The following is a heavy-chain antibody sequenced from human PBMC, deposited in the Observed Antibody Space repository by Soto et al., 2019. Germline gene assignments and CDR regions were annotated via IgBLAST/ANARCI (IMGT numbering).Heavy chain of an antibody. CDR3: AHTSSSWYGGENAFDI. CDR1: GFSLSTSGVG. V-gene: IGHV2-5*02. Sequence: QITLKESGPTLVKPTQTLTLTCTFSGFSLSTSGVGVGWIRQPPGKALEWLALIYWDDDKRYSPSLKSRLTITKDTSKNQVVLTMTNMDPVDTATYYCAHTSSSWYGGENAFDIWGQGTMVTVSS. J-gene: IGHJ3*02. D-gene: IGHD6-13*01. CDR2: IYWDDDK.